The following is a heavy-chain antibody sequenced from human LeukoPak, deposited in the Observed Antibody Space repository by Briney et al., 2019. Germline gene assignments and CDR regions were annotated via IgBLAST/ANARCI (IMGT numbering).Heavy chain of an antibody. CDR1: GDSVSSNSAS. Sequence: SQTLSLTCAISGDSVSSNSASWNWIRQSPSRGLEWLGRTYYRSKWNSDYAVSVKSRITIHPDTSKNQFSLHLNSVTPEDTAVYYCARDPDSSYEWGPFDPWGQGTLVTVSS. V-gene: IGHV6-1*01. CDR3: ARDPDSSYEWGPFDP. D-gene: IGHD1-26*01. J-gene: IGHJ5*02. CDR2: TYYRSKWNS.